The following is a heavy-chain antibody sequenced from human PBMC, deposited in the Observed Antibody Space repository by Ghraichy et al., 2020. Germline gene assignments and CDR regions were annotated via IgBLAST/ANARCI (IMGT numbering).Heavy chain of an antibody. CDR2: IKQDGSKI. CDR3: ARDQGDFAMALYYYGMDV. CDR1: GFTFSSYW. V-gene: IGHV3-7*01. D-gene: IGHD3-16*01. Sequence: GESLNISCVASGFTFSSYWMSWVRQAPGKGLEWVATIKQDGSKIYYVDSVKGRFIISRDNAKNSLYLQMNSLRAEDTAVYYCARDQGDFAMALYYYGMDVWGQGTTVTVSS. J-gene: IGHJ6*02.